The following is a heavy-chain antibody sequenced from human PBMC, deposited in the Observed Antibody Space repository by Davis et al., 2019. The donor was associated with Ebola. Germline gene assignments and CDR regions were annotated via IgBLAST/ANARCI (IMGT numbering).Heavy chain of an antibody. CDR2: FDPEDGET. CDR1: GYTLTELS. CDR3: ATSQVGGTVTTYYYYGMDV. D-gene: IGHD4-17*01. V-gene: IGHV1-24*01. J-gene: IGHJ6*02. Sequence: AASVKVSCKVSGYTLTELSMHWVRQAPGKGLEWMGGFDPEDGETIYAQKFQGRVTMTEDTSTDTAYMELSRLGSEDTAVYYCATSQVGGTVTTYYYYGMDVWGQGTTVTVSS.